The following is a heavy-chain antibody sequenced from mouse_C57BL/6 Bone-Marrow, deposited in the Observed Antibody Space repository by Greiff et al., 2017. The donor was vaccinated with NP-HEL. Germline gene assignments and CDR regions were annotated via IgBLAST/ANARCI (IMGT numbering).Heavy chain of an antibody. V-gene: IGHV14-4*01. CDR3: TTLITTVAPYYAMDY. Sequence: EVQLQQSGAELVRPGASVKLSCTASGFNIKDDYMHWVKQRPEQGLEWIGWIDPENGDTEYASKFQGKATITADTSSNTAYLQLSSLTSEDTAVYYCTTLITTVAPYYAMDYWGQGTSVTVSS. D-gene: IGHD1-1*01. CDR1: GFNIKDDY. CDR2: IDPENGDT. J-gene: IGHJ4*01.